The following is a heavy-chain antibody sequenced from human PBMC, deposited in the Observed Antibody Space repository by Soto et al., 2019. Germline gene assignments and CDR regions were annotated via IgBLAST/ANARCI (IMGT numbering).Heavy chain of an antibody. CDR3: ARGAGGQSYGNFDS. V-gene: IGHV4-30-4*01. Sequence: PSETLALSFTVWGGRISSGDYYWNCIRKPPWKALESILYTHYSGSTYYDPSLKSRVTISVDTSKNQVSLMLSSVDSADTAASSWARGAGGQSYGNFDSWGQETRVTVSS. D-gene: IGHD5-18*01. J-gene: IGHJ4*02. CDR1: GGRISSGDYY. CDR2: THYSGST.